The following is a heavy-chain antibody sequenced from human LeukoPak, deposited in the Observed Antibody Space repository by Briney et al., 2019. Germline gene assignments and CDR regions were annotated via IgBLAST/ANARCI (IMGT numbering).Heavy chain of an antibody. Sequence: GGSLRLSCAASGFTFSSYAMSWVRQAPGKGLEWVSAISGSGGSTYYADSVKGRFTISRDNSKNTLYLQMNSLRAEDTAVYYCAKKSYGSGSYLVYFDYWGQGTLVTVSS. J-gene: IGHJ4*02. D-gene: IGHD3-10*01. CDR2: ISGSGGST. CDR3: AKKSYGSGSYLVYFDY. CDR1: GFTFSSYA. V-gene: IGHV3-23*01.